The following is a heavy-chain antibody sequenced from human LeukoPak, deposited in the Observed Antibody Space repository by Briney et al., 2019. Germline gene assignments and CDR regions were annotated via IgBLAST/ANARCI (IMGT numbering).Heavy chain of an antibody. CDR3: AREGWYAYYYGSGSINWFDP. CDR1: GGSISSSSYY. D-gene: IGHD3-10*01. J-gene: IGHJ5*02. Sequence: SETLSLTCTVSGGSISSSSYYWGWIRQPPGKGLEWIGSIYYTGSTNYNPSLKSRVTISVDTSKNQFSLKLSSVTAADTAVYYCAREGWYAYYYGSGSINWFDPWGQGTLVTVSS. CDR2: IYYTGST. V-gene: IGHV4-39*07.